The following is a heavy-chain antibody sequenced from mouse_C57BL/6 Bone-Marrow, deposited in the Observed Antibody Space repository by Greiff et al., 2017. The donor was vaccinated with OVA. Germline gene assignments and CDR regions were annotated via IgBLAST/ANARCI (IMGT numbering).Heavy chain of an antibody. CDR2: IDPETGGT. D-gene: IGHD1-1*01. J-gene: IGHJ2*01. CDR3: TKGGYYDYFDY. CDR1: GYNFTDDD. V-gene: IGHV14-4*01. Sequence: EVQLQQSGAELVRPGASVTLSCKASGYNFTDDDMHWVKQRPEHGLEWIGCIDPETGGTAYAPKFKGKATITADTSSNTAYLQLSSLTSEDTAVYYCTKGGYYDYFDYWGQGTTLTVSS.